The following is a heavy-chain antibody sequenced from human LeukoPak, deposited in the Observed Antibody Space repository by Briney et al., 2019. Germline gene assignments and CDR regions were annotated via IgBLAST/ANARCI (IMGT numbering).Heavy chain of an antibody. D-gene: IGHD4-17*01. CDR2: IYYTGST. J-gene: IGHJ4*02. CDR1: GGSISNKY. V-gene: IGHV4-59*01. Sequence: SETLSLTCTVSGGSISNKYWGWIRQPPGKGLEWIGYIYYTGSTRYHSSLKSRVTISVDTSKNQFSLKLTSVATADTAVYYCARMGIGDSYDYWGPGTLVTVSS. CDR3: ARMGIGDSYDY.